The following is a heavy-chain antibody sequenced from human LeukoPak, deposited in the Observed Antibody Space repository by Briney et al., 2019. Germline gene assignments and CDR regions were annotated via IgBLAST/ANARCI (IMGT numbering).Heavy chain of an antibody. CDR3: AKDNSALYYYYGMDV. J-gene: IGHJ6*02. Sequence: GGSLRLSCAASGFPFSSYWMSWVRQAPGKGLEWVANIRHDGSETYYVDSLRGRFTISRDNAKNLVYLQMNSLRAEDTAVYYCAKDNSALYYYYGMDVWGQGTTVTVSS. CDR2: IRHDGSET. D-gene: IGHD4-11*01. V-gene: IGHV3-7*03. CDR1: GFPFSSYW.